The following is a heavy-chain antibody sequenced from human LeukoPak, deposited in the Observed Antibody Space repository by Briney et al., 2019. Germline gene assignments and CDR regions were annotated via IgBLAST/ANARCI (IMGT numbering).Heavy chain of an antibody. V-gene: IGHV4-61*01. Sequence: SETLSLTCTVSGGSVSSGSYYWSWIRQPPGKGLEWIGYIYYSGSTYYNPSLKSRITISVDTSKNQFSLKLSSVTAADTAVYYCVHSSGYYSFDYWGQGTLVTVSS. D-gene: IGHD3-22*01. CDR3: VHSSGYYSFDY. CDR2: IYYSGST. J-gene: IGHJ4*02. CDR1: GGSVSSGSYY.